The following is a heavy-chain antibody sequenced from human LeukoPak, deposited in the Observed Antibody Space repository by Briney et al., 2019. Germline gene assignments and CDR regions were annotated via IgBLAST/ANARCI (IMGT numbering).Heavy chain of an antibody. J-gene: IGHJ3*02. CDR2: IYYSGST. V-gene: IGHV4-59*08. Sequence: SETLSLTCTVSGGSISSYYWSWIRQPPGKGLEWIGYIYYSGSTNYNPSLKSRVTISVDTSKSHLSLRLSSVTAADTAVYYCARRRLIPLGYCSGGSCHEAFDIWGQGTMVTVSS. D-gene: IGHD2-15*01. CDR3: ARRRLIPLGYCSGGSCHEAFDI. CDR1: GGSISSYY.